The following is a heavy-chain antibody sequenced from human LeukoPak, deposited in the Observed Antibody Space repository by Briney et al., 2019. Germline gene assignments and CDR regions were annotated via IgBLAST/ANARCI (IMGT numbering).Heavy chain of an antibody. CDR1: GYSFTSYW. V-gene: IGHV5-51*01. Sequence: HGESLKISCKGSGYSFTSYWIGWVRQMPGKGLEWMGIIYPGDSDTRYSPSFQGQVTISADKSINTAYLQWSSLKASDTAMYYCARHVNHGYSGYDSSYWYFDLWGRGTLVTVSS. CDR2: IYPGDSDT. D-gene: IGHD5-12*01. J-gene: IGHJ2*01. CDR3: ARHVNHGYSGYDSSYWYFDL.